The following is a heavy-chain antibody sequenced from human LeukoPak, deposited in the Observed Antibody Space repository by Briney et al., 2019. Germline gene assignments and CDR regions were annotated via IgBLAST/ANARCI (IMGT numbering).Heavy chain of an antibody. CDR2: IYYSGST. CDR1: GGSISSSSYY. V-gene: IGHV4-39*01. D-gene: IGHD4-11*01. CDR3: ARLTTVTRYFDY. Sequence: SETLSLTCTVSGGSISSSSYYWGWIRQPPGKGLEWIGSIYYSGSTYYNPSLKSRVTISVDTSKNQFSLKLSSVTAADTAVYYCARLTTVTRYFDYWGQGTLVTVSS. J-gene: IGHJ4*02.